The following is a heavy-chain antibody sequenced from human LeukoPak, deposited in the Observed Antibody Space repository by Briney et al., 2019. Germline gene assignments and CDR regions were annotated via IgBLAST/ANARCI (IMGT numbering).Heavy chain of an antibody. V-gene: IGHV4-39*07. D-gene: IGHD2-21*02. CDR3: ARDYTGDYYYWYFDL. J-gene: IGHJ2*01. CDR1: GGSISSSSYY. CDR2: MYYSGST. Sequence: PSETLSLTCTVSGGSISSSSYYWGWIRQPPGKGLEWIGSMYYSGSTYYHPALKSRVTISVDTSKNQFSLKLSSVTAADTAVYYCARDYTGDYYYWYFDLWGRGTLVTVSS.